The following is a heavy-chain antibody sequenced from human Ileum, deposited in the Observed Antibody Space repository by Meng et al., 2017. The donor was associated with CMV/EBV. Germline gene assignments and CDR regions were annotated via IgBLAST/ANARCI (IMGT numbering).Heavy chain of an antibody. CDR3: AIDIFTGWTRFGYYGMDV. J-gene: IGHJ6*02. CDR2: ISGSGDST. Sequence: ESLKISCAASGFGFSAYAMSWVRQASGKGLEWVSTISGSGDSTYYADSVKGRFTISRDNSENTLYLQMNSLRAEDTAVYYCAIDIFTGWTRFGYYGMDVWGQGTTVTVSS. CDR1: GFGFSAYA. D-gene: IGHD3-9*01. V-gene: IGHV3-23*01.